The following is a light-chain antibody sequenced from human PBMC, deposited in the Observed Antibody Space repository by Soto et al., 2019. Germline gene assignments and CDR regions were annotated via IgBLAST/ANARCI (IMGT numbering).Light chain of an antibody. CDR3: CSYAASYTWV. CDR2: DVT. Sequence: QSALTQPRSVSGSPGQSVTISCTGTSSDVGGYNYVSWYQQHPGKAPKLVLYDVTKRPSGVPDRFSGSKSGNTASLTISGLPAEDEADYYCCSYAASYTWVFGGGTKVTVL. J-gene: IGLJ1*01. V-gene: IGLV2-11*01. CDR1: SSDVGGYNY.